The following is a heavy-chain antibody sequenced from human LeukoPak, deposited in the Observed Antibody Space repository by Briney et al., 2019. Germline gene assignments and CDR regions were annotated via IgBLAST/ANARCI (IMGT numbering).Heavy chain of an antibody. CDR2: ISYDGSNK. J-gene: IGHJ3*02. CDR3: ARFDI. V-gene: IGHV3-30*04. CDR1: GFTFSSYA. Sequence: PGRSLRLSCAASGFTFSSYAMHWVRQAPGKGLEWVAVISYDGSNKYYADSVKGRFTISRDNSKNTLYLQMNSLRAEDTAVYYCARFDIWGQGTMVTVSS.